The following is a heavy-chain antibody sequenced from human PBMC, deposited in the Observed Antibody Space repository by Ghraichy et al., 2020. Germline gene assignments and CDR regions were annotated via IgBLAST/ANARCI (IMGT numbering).Heavy chain of an antibody. D-gene: IGHD6-13*01. CDR2: ISDSGGNT. J-gene: IGHJ6*03. CDR3: AKDSSSAWFEVKGDYYYYYMDV. V-gene: IGHV3-23*01. Sequence: GESLNISCAASGFTFSGYAMSWVRQAPGKGLEWVSGISDSGGNTSYADSVKGRFTISRDNSKNTLYLQMNSLRAEDTAVFYCAKDSSSAWFEVKGDYYYYYMDVWGKGTTVTVSS. CDR1: GFTFSGYA.